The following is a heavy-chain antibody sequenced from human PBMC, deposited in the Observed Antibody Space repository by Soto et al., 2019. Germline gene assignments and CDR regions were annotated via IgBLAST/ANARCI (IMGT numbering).Heavy chain of an antibody. J-gene: IGHJ3*02. CDR3: ARADGSGSYYSFALDI. D-gene: IGHD3-10*01. CDR1: GFTFSSYW. Sequence: PGGSLRLSCAASGFTFSSYWMHWVRQAPGKGLVWVSRINSDGSSTSYADSVKGRFTISRDNAKNTLYLQMNSLRAEDTAVYYCARADGSGSYYSFALDIWGQGTMVTVSS. V-gene: IGHV3-74*01. CDR2: INSDGSST.